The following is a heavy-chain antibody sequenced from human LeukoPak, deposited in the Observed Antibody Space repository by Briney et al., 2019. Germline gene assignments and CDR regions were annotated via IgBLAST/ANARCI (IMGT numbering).Heavy chain of an antibody. D-gene: IGHD3-10*01. Sequence: SQTLSLTCAISGDSVSSNSAAWNWIRQSPSRGLEWLGRTYYRSKWYNDYAVSVKSRITINPDTSKNQFSLQLNSVTPEDTAVYYCAREKPTYYYGSGSEYYFNYWGQGTLVTVSS. CDR1: GDSVSSNSAA. V-gene: IGHV6-1*01. CDR3: AREKPTYYYGSGSEYYFNY. CDR2: TYYRSKWYN. J-gene: IGHJ4*02.